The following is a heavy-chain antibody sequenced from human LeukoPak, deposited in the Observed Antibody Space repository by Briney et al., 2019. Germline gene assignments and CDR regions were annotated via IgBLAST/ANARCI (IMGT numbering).Heavy chain of an antibody. J-gene: IGHJ3*02. Sequence: GGSLRLSCAASGFTVSSNYMSWVRQAPGKGLEGVAVIYSGGSTYYADSVKGRFNISRDNSKNTLYLQMNRLRAEDTAVYYCARQVLLRGAFDIWGQGTMVTVSS. D-gene: IGHD2-21*01. CDR3: ARQVLLRGAFDI. CDR1: GFTVSSNY. V-gene: IGHV3-53*01. CDR2: IYSGGST.